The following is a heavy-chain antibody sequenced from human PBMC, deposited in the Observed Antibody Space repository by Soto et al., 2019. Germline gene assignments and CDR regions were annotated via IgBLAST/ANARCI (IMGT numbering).Heavy chain of an antibody. CDR1: GYPVTAYY. D-gene: IGHD3-3*01. V-gene: IGHV1-2*02. J-gene: IGHJ3*02. Sequence: QLHLVQSGAVVKKPGASVTVSCSASGYPVTAYYMHWVRQAPGRGLEWMGGLNPATGAAKYTQTFPGRVTMTRDTSTSTVFMELSGLTSEDTAVFYCARGGGVGVAGSAAFDMWGQGTLVTVS. CDR3: ARGGGVGVAGSAAFDM. CDR2: LNPATGAA.